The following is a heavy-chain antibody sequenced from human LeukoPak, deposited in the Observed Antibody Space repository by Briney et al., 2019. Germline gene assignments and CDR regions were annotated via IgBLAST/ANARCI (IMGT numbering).Heavy chain of an antibody. Sequence: SETLSLTCTVSGGSISSSYWSWIRRPPGKGLEWIGYIYYSGSTNYNPSLKSRVSISVDTSKNQFSLKLSSVTAADTAVYYCASKVGATRTVDYWGQGTLVTVSS. D-gene: IGHD1-26*01. J-gene: IGHJ4*02. CDR1: GGSISSSY. CDR3: ASKVGATRTVDY. CDR2: IYYSGST. V-gene: IGHV4-59*08.